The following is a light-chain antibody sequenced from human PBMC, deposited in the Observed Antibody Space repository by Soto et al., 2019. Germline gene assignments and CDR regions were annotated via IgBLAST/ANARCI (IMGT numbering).Light chain of an antibody. CDR1: QSLLHITGETF. CDR3: MQSTQLPPT. Sequence: DVVMTQNTLSLSVTPGQPASISCKSSQSLLHITGETFLFWYLQKPGQSPQLLIYEVSTRVSGVPDRFSGSGSGTDFTLEISRVETDDVSIYYCMQSTQLPPTFGHGTRLEIK. CDR2: EVS. V-gene: IGKV2D-29*02. J-gene: IGKJ5*01.